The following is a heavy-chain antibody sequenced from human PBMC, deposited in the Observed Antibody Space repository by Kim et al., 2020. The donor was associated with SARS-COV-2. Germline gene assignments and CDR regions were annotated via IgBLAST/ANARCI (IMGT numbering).Heavy chain of an antibody. V-gene: IGHV3-74*01. CDR2: INPDGSVT. CDR3: ARRYYYDSGNHYAFDI. Sequence: GGSLRLSCAVSGFSSSDHWMHWVRQAPGKGLVWVSHINPDGSVTNYAESVTGRFTISRDKAKNTLYLQMNSLRAEDTAVYYCARRYYYDSGNHYAFDIWGQGTTVTVSS. J-gene: IGHJ3*02. D-gene: IGHD3-10*01. CDR1: GFSSSDHW.